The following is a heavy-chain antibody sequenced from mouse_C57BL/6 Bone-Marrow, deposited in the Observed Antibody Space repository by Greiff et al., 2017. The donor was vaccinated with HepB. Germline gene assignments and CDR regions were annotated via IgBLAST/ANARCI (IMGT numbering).Heavy chain of an antibody. Sequence: VQLQQSGPELVKPGASVKISCKASGYSFTGYYMNWVKQSPEKSLEWIGEINPSTGGTTYNQKFKAKATLTVDKSSSTAYMQLKSLTSEDSAVYYCARRDFRDGRGHYFDYWGQGTTLTVSS. V-gene: IGHV1-42*01. J-gene: IGHJ2*01. CDR2: INPSTGGT. CDR3: ARRDFRDGRGHYFDY. D-gene: IGHD2-3*01. CDR1: GYSFTGYY.